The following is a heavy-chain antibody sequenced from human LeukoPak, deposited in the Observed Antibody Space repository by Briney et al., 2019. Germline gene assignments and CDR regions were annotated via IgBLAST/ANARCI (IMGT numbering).Heavy chain of an antibody. CDR1: GFTFSSYG. J-gene: IGHJ6*04. D-gene: IGHD3-10*01. CDR3: AKDQDSYMVRRVIRGYYYYGMDV. V-gene: IGHV3-30*18. CDR2: ISYDGSNK. Sequence: GRSLRLSCAASGFTFSSYGMHWVRQAPGKGLEWVAVISYDGSNKYYADSVKGRFTISRDNSKNTLYLQMNSLRAEDTAVYYCAKDQDSYMVRRVIRGYYYYGMDVWGKGTTVTVSS.